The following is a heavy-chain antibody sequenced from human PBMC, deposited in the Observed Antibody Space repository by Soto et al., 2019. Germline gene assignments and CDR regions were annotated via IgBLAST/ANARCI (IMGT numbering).Heavy chain of an antibody. CDR2: ISGSGGST. V-gene: IGHV3-23*01. D-gene: IGHD2-15*01. J-gene: IGHJ4*02. Sequence: EVQLLESGGGLVQPGGSLRLSCAASGFTFSSYAMSWVRQAPGKGLEWVSAISGSGGSTYYADSVKGRFTISRDNSKNTLYMQMNSLRAEDTAVYYCAREGGADSFNLDYWGQGTLVTVCS. CDR1: GFTFSSYA. CDR3: AREGGADSFNLDY.